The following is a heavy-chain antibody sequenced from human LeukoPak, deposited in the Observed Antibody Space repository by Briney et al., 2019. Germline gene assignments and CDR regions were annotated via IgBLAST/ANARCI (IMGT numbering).Heavy chain of an antibody. CDR3: ARRGVSAEWFYP. CDR2: IYPGDSDT. Sequence: GESLKISCKGSGYTFSNYWIGWLRQMPGKGLEWMGIIYPGDSDTRYSPSFQGQVTISADKSISTAYLQWSSLKASDSAIYYCARRGVSAEWFYPWGQGTLVTVSS. J-gene: IGHJ5*02. V-gene: IGHV5-51*01. CDR1: GYTFSNYW. D-gene: IGHD2-8*01.